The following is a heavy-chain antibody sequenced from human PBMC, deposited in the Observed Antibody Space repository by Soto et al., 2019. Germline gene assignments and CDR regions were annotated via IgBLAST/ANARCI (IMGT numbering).Heavy chain of an antibody. CDR3: ARELRIAAAGTVGMDV. J-gene: IGHJ6*02. V-gene: IGHV1-8*01. CDR2: MNPNSGNT. CDR1: GYTFTSYD. D-gene: IGHD6-13*01. Sequence: ASVKVSCKASGYTFTSYDINWVRQATGQGLEWMGWMNPNSGNTGYAQKFQGRVTMTRNTSISTAYMELSSLRSEDTAVYYCARELRIAAAGTVGMDVWGQGTTVTVSS.